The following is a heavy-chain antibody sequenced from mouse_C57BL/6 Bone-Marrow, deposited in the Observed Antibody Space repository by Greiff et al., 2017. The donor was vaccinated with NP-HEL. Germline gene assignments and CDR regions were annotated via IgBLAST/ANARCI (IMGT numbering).Heavy chain of an antibody. CDR3: ARGSFDY. Sequence: VQLQQSGAELVRPGASVTLSCKASGYTFTDYEMHWVKQTPVHGLEWIGAIDPETGGTAYNQKFKGKAILTVDKSSSTAYMELRSLTSEDSAVYSCARGSFDYWGQGTPLTVSS. CDR1: GYTFTDYE. J-gene: IGHJ2*01. CDR2: IDPETGGT. V-gene: IGHV1-15*01.